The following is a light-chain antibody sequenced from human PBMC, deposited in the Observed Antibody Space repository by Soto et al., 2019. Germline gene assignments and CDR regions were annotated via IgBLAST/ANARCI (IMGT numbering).Light chain of an antibody. CDR3: QQSSSTLVT. Sequence: DIQMTQSPSSLSASVGDRVTITCRASQSISSYLNWYQQKPGKAPKLLIYAASSLQSGVPSRFSRSGSGTDFTLTISSLQPEDFATYYCQQSSSTLVTFGQGTKLEIK. CDR1: QSISSY. V-gene: IGKV1-39*01. J-gene: IGKJ2*01. CDR2: AAS.